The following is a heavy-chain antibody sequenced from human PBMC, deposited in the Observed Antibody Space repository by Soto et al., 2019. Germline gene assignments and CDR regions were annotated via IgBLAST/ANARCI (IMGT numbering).Heavy chain of an antibody. V-gene: IGHV3-30-3*01. Sequence: QVQLVESGGGVVQPGRSLRLSCAASGFTFSSYAMHWVRQAPGKGLEWVAVISYDGSNKYYADSVKGRFTISRDNSKNTPDMQMNSLRAEDTAVYYCARGGGGGYADPIDYWGQGTLVTVSS. J-gene: IGHJ4*02. CDR3: ARGGGGGYADPIDY. CDR2: ISYDGSNK. CDR1: GFTFSSYA. D-gene: IGHD6-19*01.